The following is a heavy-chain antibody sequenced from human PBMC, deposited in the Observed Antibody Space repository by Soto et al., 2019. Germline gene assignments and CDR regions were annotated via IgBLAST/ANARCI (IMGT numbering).Heavy chain of an antibody. CDR3: AADIPNLLRGNPFYYYYGMDV. Sequence: ASVKVSCKASGFTFTSSAVQWVRQARGQRLEWIGWIVVGSGNTNYAQKFQERVTITRDMSTSTAYMELSSLRSEDTAVYYCAADIPNLLRGNPFYYYYGMDVWGQVTTVTVSS. J-gene: IGHJ6*02. CDR2: IVVGSGNT. V-gene: IGHV1-58*01. CDR1: GFTFTSSA. D-gene: IGHD3-22*01.